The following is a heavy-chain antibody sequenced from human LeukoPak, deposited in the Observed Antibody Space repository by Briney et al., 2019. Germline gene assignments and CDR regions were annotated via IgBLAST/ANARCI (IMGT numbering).Heavy chain of an antibody. CDR2: ISSSGSTI. V-gene: IGHV3-11*01. CDR1: GFTFSDYY. J-gene: IGHJ4*02. CDR3: ARDIRGTNIAARPHYFDY. Sequence: GGSLRLSCAASGFTFSDYYMSWIRQAPGKGLEGVSYISSSGSTIYYADSVKGRFTISRDNAKNSLYLQMNSLRAEDTAVYYCARDIRGTNIAARPHYFDYWGQGTLVTVSS. D-gene: IGHD6-6*01.